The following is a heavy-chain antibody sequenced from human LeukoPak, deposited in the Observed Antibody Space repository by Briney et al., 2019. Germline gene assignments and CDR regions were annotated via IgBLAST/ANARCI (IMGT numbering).Heavy chain of an antibody. CDR3: ARGQWELYYFDY. Sequence: PGRSLRLSCAASGFPFSTYAMHWVRQAPGKGLEWVTLISNDGSNKYYAESVKGRFTISRDNSKNTLYLQMNCLRAGDTAVYYCARGQWELYYFDYWGQGTLVTVSS. CDR1: GFPFSTYA. V-gene: IGHV3-30*03. D-gene: IGHD1-26*01. J-gene: IGHJ4*02. CDR2: ISNDGSNK.